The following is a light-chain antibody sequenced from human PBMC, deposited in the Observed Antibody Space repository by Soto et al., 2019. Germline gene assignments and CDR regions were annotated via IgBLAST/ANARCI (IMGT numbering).Light chain of an antibody. J-gene: IGKJ3*01. CDR3: THSTIHPSP. V-gene: IGKV1-5*03. CDR2: KAS. CDR1: QSISVW. Sequence: DSHRIKNHYTLSAFVGDRVTITCRANQSISVWLDWYQRKAGKAPNLLIYKASRLESGVPSRFSGSGSETEFTLTISGLQPGDSATYYCTHSTIHPSPFAHVSNVDI.